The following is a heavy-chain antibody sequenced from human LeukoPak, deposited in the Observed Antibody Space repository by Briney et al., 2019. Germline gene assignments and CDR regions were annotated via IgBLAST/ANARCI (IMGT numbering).Heavy chain of an antibody. CDR2: IYYSGST. V-gene: IGHV4-59*08. J-gene: IGHJ5*02. CDR1: GASIRNYY. Sequence: SETLSLTCTVSGASIRNYYWSWIRQSPGKGLEWIGYIYYSGSTNYNPSLESRVAMSVDTSKNQFSLRLSSVTAADTAIYYCARRYSSSWYVGFFDPWGHGTLVTVSS. D-gene: IGHD6-13*01. CDR3: ARRYSSSWYVGFFDP.